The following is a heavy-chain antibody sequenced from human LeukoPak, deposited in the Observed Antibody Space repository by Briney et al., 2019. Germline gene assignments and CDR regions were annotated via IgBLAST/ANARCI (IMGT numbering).Heavy chain of an antibody. D-gene: IGHD6-6*01. Sequence: PSETLSLTCTVPGGSISSSSYYWGWIRQPPGKGLEWIGSIYYSGSTYYNPSLKSRVTISVDTSKNQFSLKLSSVTAADTAVYYCARGPGGSSSSDFDYWGQGTLVTVSS. CDR1: GGSISSSSYY. J-gene: IGHJ4*02. V-gene: IGHV4-39*07. CDR2: IYYSGST. CDR3: ARGPGGSSSSDFDY.